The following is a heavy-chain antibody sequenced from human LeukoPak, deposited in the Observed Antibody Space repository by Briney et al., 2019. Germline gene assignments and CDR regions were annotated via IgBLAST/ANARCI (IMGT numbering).Heavy chain of an antibody. D-gene: IGHD3-10*01. CDR2: ISSGSSTI. J-gene: IGHJ5*02. CDR3: ARGFRFDP. V-gene: IGHV3-48*04. CDR1: GFTFSTYS. Sequence: PGGSLRLSCAASGFTFSTYSMTWVRQAPGKGLEWVSYISSGSSTIYYAESVKGRFTISRDNAKSSLFLQMNSLRADDTAVYYCARGFRFDPWGQGTLVTVSS.